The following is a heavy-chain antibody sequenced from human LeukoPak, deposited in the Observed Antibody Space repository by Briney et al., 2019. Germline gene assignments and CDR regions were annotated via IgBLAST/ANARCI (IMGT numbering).Heavy chain of an antibody. CDR3: ARDNTDSSSWYTDFDY. Sequence: ASVKVSCKASGYTFTSYGISWVRQAPGQGLGWMGWISAYNGNTNYAQKLQGRVTMTTDTSTSTAYMELRSLRSDDTAVYYCARDNTDSSSWYTDFDYWGQGTLVTVSS. D-gene: IGHD6-13*01. V-gene: IGHV1-18*01. CDR1: GYTFTSYG. CDR2: ISAYNGNT. J-gene: IGHJ4*02.